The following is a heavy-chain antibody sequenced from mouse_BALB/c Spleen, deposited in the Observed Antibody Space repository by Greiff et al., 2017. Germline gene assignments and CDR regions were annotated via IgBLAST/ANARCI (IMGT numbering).Heavy chain of an antibody. CDR2: IYPGNSDT. J-gene: IGHJ3*01. Sequence: EVKLQGSGTVLARPGASVKMSCQASGYTFTSFWMHWGKQRPGPGLEWIGAIYPGNSDTSYNQKFKGKAKLTAVTSTSTAYMELSSLTNEDSAVYYCTRLDGYSSWFAYWGQGTLVTVSA. D-gene: IGHD2-3*01. V-gene: IGHV1-5*01. CDR3: TRLDGYSSWFAY. CDR1: GYTFTSFW.